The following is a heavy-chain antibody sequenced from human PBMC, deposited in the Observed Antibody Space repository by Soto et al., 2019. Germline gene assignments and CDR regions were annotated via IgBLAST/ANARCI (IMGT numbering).Heavy chain of an antibody. V-gene: IGHV4-59*01. CDR2: IYYSGST. CDR1: GGSISSYY. CDR3: AREGFFWGSYRIDAFDI. D-gene: IGHD3-16*02. J-gene: IGHJ3*02. Sequence: QVQLQESGPGLVKPSETLSLTCTVSGGSISSYYWSWIRQPPGKGLEWIGYIYYSGSTNYNPSLKSRVTISVDTSKNQFSLKLSSVTAADTAVYYCAREGFFWGSYRIDAFDIWGQGTMVTVSS.